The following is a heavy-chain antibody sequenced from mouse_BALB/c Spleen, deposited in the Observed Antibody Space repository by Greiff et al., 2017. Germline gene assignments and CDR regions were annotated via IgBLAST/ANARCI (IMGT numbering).Heavy chain of an antibody. CDR2: INPSSGYT. CDR1: GYTFTSYT. D-gene: IGHD1-1*01. V-gene: IGHV1-4*01. CDR3: ARKVITTVVADFDY. J-gene: IGHJ2*01. Sequence: QVQLQESGAELARPGASVKMSCKASGYTFTSYTMHWVKQRPGQGLEWIGYINPSSGYTNYNQKFKDKATLTADKSSSTAYMQLSSLTSEDSAVYYCARKVITTVVADFDYWGQGTTLTVSS.